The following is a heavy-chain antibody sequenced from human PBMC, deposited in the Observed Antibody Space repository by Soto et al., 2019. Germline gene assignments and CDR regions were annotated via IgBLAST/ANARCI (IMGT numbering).Heavy chain of an antibody. CDR3: TIQRPDTPMVTSSHYFAMAV. CDR2: IKSKFDGGST. Sequence: DVQLLESGGGLVEPGGSLRLSCAVSGFSVTDAWMNWVRQVPGKGLAWVGRIKSKFDGGSTDYAAPVKGRFTISKDDPKNTLYLHMTSLKTEDTAVYYCTIQRPDTPMVTSSHYFAMAVWGPGTAVSV. V-gene: IGHV3-15*07. J-gene: IGHJ6*02. CDR1: GFSVTDAW. D-gene: IGHD5-18*01.